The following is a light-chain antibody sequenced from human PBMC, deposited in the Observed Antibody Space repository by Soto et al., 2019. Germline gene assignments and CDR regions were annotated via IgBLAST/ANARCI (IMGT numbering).Light chain of an antibody. J-gene: IGLJ3*02. CDR1: SSDVGDSNS. CDR2: EVT. CDR3: SSYAGSNIWV. V-gene: IGLV2-8*01. Sequence: QSALTQPPSASGSPGRSVTISCSGTSSDVGDSNSVSWYQQHPGKAPKLIIYEVTKRPSGVPDRFSGSKSANAASLTVSGLQAEDVADYYCSSYAGSNIWVFGGGTKLTVL.